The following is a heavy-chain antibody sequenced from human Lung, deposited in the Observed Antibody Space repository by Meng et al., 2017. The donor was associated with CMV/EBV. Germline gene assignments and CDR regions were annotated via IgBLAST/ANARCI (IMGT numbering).Heavy chain of an antibody. CDR2: ISTSSSIM. V-gene: IGHV3-48*04. Sequence: GESLKISCAASGFTFSSYNMNWVRQAPGKGLEWVSYISTSSSIMYYADSVKGRFTISRDNAKNSLYLQMNSLRAEDTAVHYCASVFGVFDYWGQGDLVNVSS. J-gene: IGHJ4*02. D-gene: IGHD3-16*01. CDR1: GFTFSSYN. CDR3: ASVFGVFDY.